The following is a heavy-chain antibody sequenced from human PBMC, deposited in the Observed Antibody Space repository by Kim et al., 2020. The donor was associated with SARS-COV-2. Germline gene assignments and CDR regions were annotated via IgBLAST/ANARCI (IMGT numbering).Heavy chain of an antibody. D-gene: IGHD6-6*01. V-gene: IGHV4-30-2*05. J-gene: IGHJ4*02. Sequence: YTPSLKIRVTISVDTSKNQFSLKLSSVTAADTAVYYCARGASSSDSFDYWGQGTLVTVSS. CDR3: ARGASSSDSFDY.